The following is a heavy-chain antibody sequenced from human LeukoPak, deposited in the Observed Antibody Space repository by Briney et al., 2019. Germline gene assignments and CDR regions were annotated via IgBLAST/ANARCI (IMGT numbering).Heavy chain of an antibody. CDR2: ISGSGGRT. Sequence: GGSLRLSCAASGFTFSSYVMSWVRQAPGKGLEWVSAISGSGGRTYYADSVKGRFTISRDNSKNTLYVQMNSLRAEDTAVYFCAKDGGGGTTTIVVGDFDYWGQGTLVTVSS. V-gene: IGHV3-23*01. D-gene: IGHD3-22*01. CDR3: AKDGGGGTTTIVVGDFDY. J-gene: IGHJ4*02. CDR1: GFTFSSYV.